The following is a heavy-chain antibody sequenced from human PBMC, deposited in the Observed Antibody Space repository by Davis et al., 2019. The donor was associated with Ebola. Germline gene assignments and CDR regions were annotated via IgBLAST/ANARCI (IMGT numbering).Heavy chain of an antibody. D-gene: IGHD6-6*01. CDR2: ISGSSSYI. V-gene: IGHV3-21*01. Sequence: GESLKISCAASGFTFSSYSMNWVRQAPGKGLEWVSSISGSSSYIYYADSVKGRFTISRDNAKNSLYLQMNSLRAEDTAVYYCARGSIAARPGYYYGMDVWGQGTTVTVSS. CDR3: ARGSIAARPGYYYGMDV. CDR1: GFTFSSYS. J-gene: IGHJ6*02.